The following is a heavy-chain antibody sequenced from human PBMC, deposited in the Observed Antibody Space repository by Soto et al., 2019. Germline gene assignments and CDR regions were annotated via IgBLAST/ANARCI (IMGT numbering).Heavy chain of an antibody. CDR2: IYYSGST. D-gene: IGHD5-18*01. J-gene: IGHJ4*02. CDR1: GGSISSSSYY. Sequence: SEPLSLTCTVSGGSISSSSYYWGWIRQPPGKGLEWIGSIYYSGSTYYNPSLKSRVTISVDTSKNQFSLKLSSVTAADTAVYYCARARYSYGYGTFDYWGQGTLVTVSS. V-gene: IGHV4-39*01. CDR3: ARARYSYGYGTFDY.